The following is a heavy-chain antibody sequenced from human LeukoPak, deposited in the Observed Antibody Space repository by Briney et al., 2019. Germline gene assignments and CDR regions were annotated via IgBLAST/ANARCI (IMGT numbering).Heavy chain of an antibody. Sequence: GGSLRLSCAVSGFTVSNNYMSWVRQAPGKGLEWVSSISSSSSYIYYADSVKGRFTIPRDNAKNSLYLQMNSLRAEDTAVYYCARETSDYWGQGTLVTVSS. J-gene: IGHJ4*02. CDR3: ARETSDY. V-gene: IGHV3-21*01. CDR2: ISSSSSYI. CDR1: GFTVSNNY.